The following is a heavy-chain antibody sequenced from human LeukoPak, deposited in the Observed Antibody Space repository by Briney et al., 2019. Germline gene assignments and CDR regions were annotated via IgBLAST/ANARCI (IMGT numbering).Heavy chain of an antibody. CDR1: VFTFSSNS. Sequence: GGSLRLSCAGSVFTFSSNSMAWVRQAPGKGLEWVSSISSNGGDTYYTDSVKGRFTISRDNSKNTLHLQMNSLRAEDTAVYYCTKGNPCIMRERDTLDIWGQGTMVTVSS. CDR2: ISSNGGDT. CDR3: TKGNPCIMRERDTLDI. D-gene: IGHD1-26*01. J-gene: IGHJ3*02. V-gene: IGHV3-23*01.